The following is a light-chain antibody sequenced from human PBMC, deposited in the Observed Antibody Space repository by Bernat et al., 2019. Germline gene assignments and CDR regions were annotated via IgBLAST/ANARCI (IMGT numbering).Light chain of an antibody. V-gene: IGLV10-54*04. CDR1: SKNVGNQG. CDR2: RNN. Sequence: QAGLTQPPSVSKGLRQTATLTCTGNSKNVGNQGAAWLQQHQGHPPKLLSYRNNNRPSGISERFSASRSGNTPSLTITGLQPEDEADYYCSAWDSSLSAWVFGGGTKLTVL. CDR3: SAWDSSLSAWV. J-gene: IGLJ3*02.